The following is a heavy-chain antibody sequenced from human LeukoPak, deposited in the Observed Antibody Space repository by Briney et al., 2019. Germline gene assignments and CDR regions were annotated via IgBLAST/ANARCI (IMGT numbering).Heavy chain of an antibody. V-gene: IGHV3-66*04. Sequence: GGSLRLSCSASGFTFTTSSMNWVRQAPGKGLEWVSVIYSGGSTYYADSVKSRFTISRDNSKNTLYLQMNSLRAEDTAVYYCARHFGVVTKGVYYYYYGMDVWGQETTVTVSS. CDR2: IYSGGST. J-gene: IGHJ6*02. CDR1: GFTFTTSS. D-gene: IGHD3-3*01. CDR3: ARHFGVVTKGVYYYYYGMDV.